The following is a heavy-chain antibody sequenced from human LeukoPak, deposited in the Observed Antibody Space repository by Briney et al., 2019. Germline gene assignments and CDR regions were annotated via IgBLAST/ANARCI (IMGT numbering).Heavy chain of an antibody. V-gene: IGHV1-69*05. CDR2: IIPIFGTA. Sequence: ASVKVSCKASGGTFSSYAISWVRQAPGQGLEWMGGIIPIFGTANYAQKFQGRVTITTDESTSTAYMELSSLKSEDTTVDYCARDPHASYGQHLVDYWGQGTLVTVSS. CDR1: GGTFSSYA. J-gene: IGHJ4*02. D-gene: IGHD5-18*01. CDR3: ARDPHASYGQHLVDY.